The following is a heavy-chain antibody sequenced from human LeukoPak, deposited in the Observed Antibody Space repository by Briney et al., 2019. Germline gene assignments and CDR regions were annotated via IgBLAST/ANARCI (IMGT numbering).Heavy chain of an antibody. CDR3: ARTSYLLAVADSFNY. Sequence: ASVKVSCKASGYTFTTYGINWVRQAPGQGLEWMGWISAYNGNTNYAQKLQGRVTMTTDTSTSTAYMELRSLRSDDTAVYYCARTSYLLAVADSFNYWGQGTLVTVSS. CDR2: ISAYNGNT. V-gene: IGHV1-18*01. J-gene: IGHJ4*02. CDR1: GYTFTTYG. D-gene: IGHD6-19*01.